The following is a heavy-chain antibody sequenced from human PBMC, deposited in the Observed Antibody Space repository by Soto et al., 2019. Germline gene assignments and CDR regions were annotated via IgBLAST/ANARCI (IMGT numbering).Heavy chain of an antibody. CDR3: ARDRKRGIAAAYNWFDP. CDR1: GCSIDTYY. V-gene: IGHV4-4*02. Sequence: PSETLSLTCTVSGCSIDTYYWSWVRQPPGKGLEWIGEIYHSGSTNYNPSLKSRVTISVDKSKNQFSLKLSSVTAADTAVYYCARDRKRGIAAAYNWFDPWGQGTLVTVSS. J-gene: IGHJ5*02. CDR2: IYHSGST. D-gene: IGHD6-13*01.